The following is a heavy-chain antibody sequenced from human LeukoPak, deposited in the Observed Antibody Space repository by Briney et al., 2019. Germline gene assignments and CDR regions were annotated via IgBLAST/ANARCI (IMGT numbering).Heavy chain of an antibody. D-gene: IGHD3-10*01. CDR3: ARDKSRTYGSADAFDI. CDR1: GGSISSYY. J-gene: IGHJ3*02. V-gene: IGHV4-59*12. Sequence: PSETLSLTCTVSGGSISSYYWSWIRQPPGKGLEWIGYIHYSGSTNYNPSLKSRVTISVDTSKNQFSLKLSSVTAADTAVYYCARDKSRTYGSADAFDIWGQGTMVTVSS. CDR2: IHYSGST.